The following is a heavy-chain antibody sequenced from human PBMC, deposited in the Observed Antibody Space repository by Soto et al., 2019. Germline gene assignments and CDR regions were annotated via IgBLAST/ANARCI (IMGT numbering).Heavy chain of an antibody. Sequence: SETLSLTCTVPGGSISSYYWSWIRQPAGKGLEWIGRIYTSGSTNYNPSLKSRVTMSVDTSKNQFSLKLSSVTAADTAVYYCARNYGSPYSSGWTLFDYWGQGTLVTVSS. CDR2: IYTSGST. J-gene: IGHJ4*02. CDR3: ARNYGSPYSSGWTLFDY. D-gene: IGHD6-19*01. CDR1: GGSISSYY. V-gene: IGHV4-4*07.